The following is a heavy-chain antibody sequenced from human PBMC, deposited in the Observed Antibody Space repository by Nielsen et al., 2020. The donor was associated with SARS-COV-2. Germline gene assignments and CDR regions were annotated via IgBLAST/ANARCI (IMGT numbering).Heavy chain of an antibody. V-gene: IGHV4-34*01. J-gene: IGHJ5*02. CDR2: INHSGST. CDR1: GGSFSGYY. D-gene: IGHD1-14*01. CDR3: ARGDRPAFDP. Sequence: SETLSLTCAVYGGSFSGYYWSWIRQPPGKGLEWIGEINHSGSTNYHPSLKSRVTISVDTSKNQFSLKLSSVTAADTAVYYCARGDRPAFDPWGQGTLVTVSS.